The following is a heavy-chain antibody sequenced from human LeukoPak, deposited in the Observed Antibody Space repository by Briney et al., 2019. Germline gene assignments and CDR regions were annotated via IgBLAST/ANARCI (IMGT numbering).Heavy chain of an antibody. D-gene: IGHD3-3*01. V-gene: IGHV4-39*01. CDR3: ARGIVSFEYDIWSGSWAHHYFDY. J-gene: IGHJ4*02. Sequence: SETLSLTCTVSGGSISSSSYYWGWIRQPPGKGLEWIGSIYYSGSTYYNPSLKSRVTISVDTSKNQFSLKLSSVTAADTAVYYCARGIVSFEYDIWSGSWAHHYFDYWGQGTLVTVSS. CDR1: GGSISSSSYY. CDR2: IYYSGST.